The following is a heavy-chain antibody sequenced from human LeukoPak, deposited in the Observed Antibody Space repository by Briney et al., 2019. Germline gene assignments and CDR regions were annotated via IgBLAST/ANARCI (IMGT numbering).Heavy chain of an antibody. CDR3: ARDPNSYGRIPHDY. CDR1: GYTFTGYY. CDR2: INPNSGGT. Sequence: ASVKVSCKASGYTFTGYYIHWVRQAPGQGLEWMGWINPNSGGTNYAQKFQGRVTMTRDTSISTAYMELSRLRSDDTAVYYCARDPNSYGRIPHDYWGQGTLVTVSS. J-gene: IGHJ4*02. V-gene: IGHV1-2*02. D-gene: IGHD5-18*01.